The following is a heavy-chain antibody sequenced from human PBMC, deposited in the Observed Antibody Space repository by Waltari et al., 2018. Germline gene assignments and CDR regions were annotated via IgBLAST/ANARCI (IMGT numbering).Heavy chain of an antibody. J-gene: IGHJ4*02. CDR3: ARAVAGRGGGGPFDY. Sequence: QVQLVQSGAEVKKPGASVKVSCKASGYTFTSYAMHWVRQAPGQRLEWMGWNNAGNGNKKYSQKFQGRVTITRDTSGSTAYMERSSLRSEDTAVYYWARAVAGRGGGGPFDYWGQGTLVTVSS. CDR1: GYTFTSYA. CDR2: NNAGNGNK. D-gene: IGHD6-19*01. V-gene: IGHV1-3*01.